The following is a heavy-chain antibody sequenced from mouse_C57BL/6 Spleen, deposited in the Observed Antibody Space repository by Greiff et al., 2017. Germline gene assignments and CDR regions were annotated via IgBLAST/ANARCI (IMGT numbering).Heavy chain of an antibody. D-gene: IGHD2-5*01. J-gene: IGHJ4*01. CDR2: ISDGGSYT. CDR3: ARGEETYYSNYNAMDY. Sequence: VQLKESGGGLVKPGGSLKLSCAASGFTFSSYAMSWVRQTPEKRLEWVATISDGGSYTYYPDNVKGRFTISRDNAKNNLYLQMSHLKTEDTAMYYCARGEETYYSNYNAMDYWGQGTSVTVSS. CDR1: GFTFSSYA. V-gene: IGHV5-4*01.